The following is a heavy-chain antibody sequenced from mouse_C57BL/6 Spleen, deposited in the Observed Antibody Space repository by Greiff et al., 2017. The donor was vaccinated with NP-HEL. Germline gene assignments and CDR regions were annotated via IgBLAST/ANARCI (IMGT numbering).Heavy chain of an antibody. CDR1: GFSLTSYG. D-gene: IGHD1-1*01. V-gene: IGHV2-5*01. J-gene: IGHJ4*01. CDR3: AKVSYYGSSHYYAMDY. Sequence: VKLVESGPGLVQPSQSLSITCTVSGFSLTSYGVHWVRQSPGKGLEWLGVIWRGGSTDYNAAFMSRLSITKDNSKSQVFFKMNSLRADDTAIYYCAKVSYYGSSHYYAMDYWGQGTSVTVSS. CDR2: IWRGGST.